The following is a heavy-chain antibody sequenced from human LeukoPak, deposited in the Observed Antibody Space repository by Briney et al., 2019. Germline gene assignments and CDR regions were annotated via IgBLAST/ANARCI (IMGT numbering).Heavy chain of an antibody. J-gene: IGHJ4*02. V-gene: IGHV4-4*09. CDR1: GGSISSYH. CDR3: ARQYYYDSYVALDY. CDR2: IYTGGST. Sequence: PSETLSLTCTVSGGSISSYHWSWIRQPPGQGLEWIGYIYTGGSTNYNPSLKSRVTISVDTSKSQISLKLSSVTAADTAVYYCARQYYYDSYVALDYWGQGTLVTVSS. D-gene: IGHD3-22*01.